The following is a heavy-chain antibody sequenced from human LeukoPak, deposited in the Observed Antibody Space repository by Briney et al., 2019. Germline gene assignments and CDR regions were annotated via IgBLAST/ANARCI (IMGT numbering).Heavy chain of an antibody. V-gene: IGHV3-7*01. CDR2: IKQDGSEK. CDR1: GFTFSSYW. CDR3: ARVAWNSGWQQLVLGAFDI. J-gene: IGHJ3*02. D-gene: IGHD6-13*01. Sequence: AGGSLRLSCAASGFTFSSYWMSWVRQAPGKGLEWVANIKQDGSEKYYVDSVKGRFTISRDNAKNSLYLQMNSLRAEDTAVYYCARVAWNSGWQQLVLGAFDIWGQGTMVTVSS.